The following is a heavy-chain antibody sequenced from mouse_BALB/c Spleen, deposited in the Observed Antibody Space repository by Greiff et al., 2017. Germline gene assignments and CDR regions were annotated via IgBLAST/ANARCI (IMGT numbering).Heavy chain of an antibody. J-gene: IGHJ4*01. CDR2: IYPGDGDT. Sequence: VKLQESGAELARPGASVKLSCKASGYTFTSYWMQWVKQRPGQGLEWIGAIYPGDGDTRYTQKFKGKATLTADKSSSTAYMQLSSLASEDSAVYYCARSGYRYYMDYWGQGTSVTVSS. V-gene: IGHV1-87*01. CDR3: ARSGYRYYMDY. CDR1: GYTFTSYW. D-gene: IGHD2-14*01.